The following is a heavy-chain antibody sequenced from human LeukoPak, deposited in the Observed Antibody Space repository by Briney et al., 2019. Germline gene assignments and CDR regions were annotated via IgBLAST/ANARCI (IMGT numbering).Heavy chain of an antibody. CDR2: INWNGGST. CDR1: GFTFDDYG. J-gene: IGHJ4*02. Sequence: GGSLRLSCAASGFTFDDYGMSWVRQAPGKGLEWVSGINWNGGSTAYADSVKGRFTISRDNAKNSLYLQMSSLRAEDTALYYSARESGGSYYGTSDYWGQGTLVTVSS. V-gene: IGHV3-20*04. D-gene: IGHD1-26*01. CDR3: ARESGGSYYGTSDY.